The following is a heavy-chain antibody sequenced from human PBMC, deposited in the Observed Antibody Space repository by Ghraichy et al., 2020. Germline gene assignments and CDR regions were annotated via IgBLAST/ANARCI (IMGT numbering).Heavy chain of an antibody. V-gene: IGHV4-39*01. Sequence: SETLSLTCTVSGGSISSSSYYWGWIRQPPGKGLEWIGSIYYSGSTYYNPSLKSRVTISVDTSKNQFSLKLSSVTAADTAVYYCARGQGYCSGGSCYSVYYYGMDVWGQGTTVTVSS. CDR3: ARGQGYCSGGSCYSVYYYGMDV. D-gene: IGHD2-15*01. CDR2: IYYSGST. CDR1: GGSISSSSYY. J-gene: IGHJ6*02.